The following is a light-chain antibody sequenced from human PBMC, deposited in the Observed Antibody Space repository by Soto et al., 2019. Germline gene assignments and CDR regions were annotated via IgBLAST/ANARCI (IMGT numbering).Light chain of an antibody. CDR3: NHYGGSPIT. CDR1: QSISNW. Sequence: DIQMTQSPSTLPASVGDRVTITCRASQSISNWLAWYQQKPGTAPKVLIYHAYNLQSGVQSRFSGSGSGTDFTLTISRLEPEDFAVYYCNHYGGSPITFGQGTRLEIK. CDR2: HAY. V-gene: IGKV1-5*01. J-gene: IGKJ5*01.